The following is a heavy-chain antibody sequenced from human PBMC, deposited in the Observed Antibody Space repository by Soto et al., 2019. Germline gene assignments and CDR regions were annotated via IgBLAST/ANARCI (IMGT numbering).Heavy chain of an antibody. Sequence: QVQLVQSGAEVKKPGSSVKVSCKASGGTFSNYAISWVRQAPGQGLEWMGGIIPIFGTTNYAQKFQGRVTIIADEPTSTAHMEMSSLRSEDTAVYYCARGNVDTDMVIGAFDIWGQGTMVTVSS. V-gene: IGHV1-69*01. CDR1: GGTFSNYA. CDR2: IIPIFGTT. CDR3: ARGNVDTDMVIGAFDI. J-gene: IGHJ3*02. D-gene: IGHD5-18*01.